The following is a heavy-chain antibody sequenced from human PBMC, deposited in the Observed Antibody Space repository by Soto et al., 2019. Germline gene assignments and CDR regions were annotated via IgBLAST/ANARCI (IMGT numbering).Heavy chain of an antibody. CDR3: ARAPPYYDFWSGYYIRGVGSHYGMDV. J-gene: IGHJ6*02. Sequence: ASVKVSCKASGYTFTSYDINWVRQATRQGLEWMGWMNPNSGNTGYAQKFQGRVTMTRNTSISTAYMELSSLRSEDTAVYYCARAPPYYDFWSGYYIRGVGSHYGMDVWGQGTTVTVSS. V-gene: IGHV1-8*01. D-gene: IGHD3-3*01. CDR2: MNPNSGNT. CDR1: GYTFTSYD.